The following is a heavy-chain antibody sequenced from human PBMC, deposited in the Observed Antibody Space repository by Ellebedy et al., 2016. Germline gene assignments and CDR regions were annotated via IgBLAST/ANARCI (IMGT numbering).Heavy chain of an antibody. CDR2: INHSGST. Sequence: SETLSLTXAVYGGSFSGYYWSWIRQPPGKGLEWIGEINHSGSTNYNPSLKSRVTISVDTSKNQFSLKLSSVTAADTAVYYCARGQPGIAAAGTRGYYYYGMDVWGQGTTVTVSS. CDR3: ARGQPGIAAAGTRGYYYYGMDV. D-gene: IGHD6-13*01. J-gene: IGHJ6*02. CDR1: GGSFSGYY. V-gene: IGHV4-34*01.